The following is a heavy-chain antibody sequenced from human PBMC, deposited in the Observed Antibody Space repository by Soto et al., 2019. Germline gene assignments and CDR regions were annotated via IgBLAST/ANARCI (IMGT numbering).Heavy chain of an antibody. J-gene: IGHJ4*02. CDR3: GREVYYDFWSVCNTHLYYFDD. V-gene: IGHV3-30-3*01. Sequence: QVQLVESGGGVVQPGRSLRLSCAASGFTFSRHTMHWVRQAPGKGLEWVAAISDDGSNTYYADSVKGRFTISRDNSKNTLYLQMNGLSSDDTAVLPCGREVYYDFWSVCNTHLYYFDDWGRGTLVTASS. D-gene: IGHD3-3*01. CDR2: ISDDGSNT. CDR1: GFTFSRHT.